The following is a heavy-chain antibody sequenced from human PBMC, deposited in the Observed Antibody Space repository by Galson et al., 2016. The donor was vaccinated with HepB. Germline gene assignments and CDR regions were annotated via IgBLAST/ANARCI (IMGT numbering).Heavy chain of an antibody. V-gene: IGHV3-74*01. J-gene: IGHJ5*02. CDR2: INSYGPIS. Sequence: SLSLSCAASGFAFGSHWMHWVRQVAGKGLVWVSRINSYGPISIYADCVQARFTISRDNAKNTLYLQMNSLRVEDTAVYYCGRDHLVLLTTGYNWFDPWGQGTLVTVSS. CDR3: GRDHLVLLTTGYNWFDP. D-gene: IGHD1-1*01. CDR1: GFAFGSHW.